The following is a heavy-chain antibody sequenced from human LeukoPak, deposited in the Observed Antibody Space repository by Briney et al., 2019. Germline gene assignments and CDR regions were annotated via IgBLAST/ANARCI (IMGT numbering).Heavy chain of an antibody. V-gene: IGHV3-74*01. D-gene: IGHD3-22*01. CDR2: INTDGSST. J-gene: IGHJ4*02. CDR3: ARVRGYDTSDYDF. Sequence: PGGSLRLSCAASGFTFSSYWMHWVRQTPGKGLVWVSRINTDGSSTSYADSVKGRFTISRDNAKNTLYLQTNSLRAEDTAVYYCARVRGYDTSDYDFWGQGTLVTVSS. CDR1: GFTFSSYW.